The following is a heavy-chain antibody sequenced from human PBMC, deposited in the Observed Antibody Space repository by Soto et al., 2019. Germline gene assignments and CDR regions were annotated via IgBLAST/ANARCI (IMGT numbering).Heavy chain of an antibody. J-gene: IGHJ5*02. Sequence: GXSVKVSCKASGYTFASYDLNWVRQATGQGLEWMGWMNPNSGNTGYAQKFQGRVTMTRNTSISTAYMELSSLRSEDTAVYYCARGRQLVLGWFDPWGQGTLVTVSS. V-gene: IGHV1-8*01. CDR1: GYTFASYD. CDR2: MNPNSGNT. CDR3: ARGRQLVLGWFDP. D-gene: IGHD6-13*01.